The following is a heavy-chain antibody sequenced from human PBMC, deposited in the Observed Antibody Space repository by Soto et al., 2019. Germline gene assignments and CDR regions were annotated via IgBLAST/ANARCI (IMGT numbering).Heavy chain of an antibody. J-gene: IGHJ4*02. D-gene: IGHD2-2*01. Sequence: SVKVSCKASGGTFSSYTIGWVRQAPGQGLDWMGRIIPILGIANYAQKFQGRVTITADKSTSTAYMELSSLRSEDTAVYYCARDGSRYYFDYWGQGTLVTVSS. CDR2: IIPILGIA. V-gene: IGHV1-69*04. CDR1: GGTFSSYT. CDR3: ARDGSRYYFDY.